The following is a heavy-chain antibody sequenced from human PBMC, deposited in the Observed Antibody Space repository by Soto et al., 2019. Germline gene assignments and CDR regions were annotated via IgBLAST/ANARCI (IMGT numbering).Heavy chain of an antibody. D-gene: IGHD1-20*01. V-gene: IGHV4-39*01. CDR3: ARGALYNWNNEGWFDP. CDR2: IYYSGST. J-gene: IGHJ5*02. CDR1: GGSISSSSYY. Sequence: SETLSLTCTVSGGSISSSSYYWGWIRQPPGKGLEWIGSIYYSGSTYYNPSLKSRVTISVDTSKNQFSLKLSSVTAADTAVYYCARGALYNWNNEGWFDPWGQGTLVTVSS.